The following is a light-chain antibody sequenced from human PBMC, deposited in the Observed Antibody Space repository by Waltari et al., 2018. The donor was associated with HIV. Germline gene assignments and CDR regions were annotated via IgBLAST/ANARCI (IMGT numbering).Light chain of an antibody. J-gene: IGLJ3*02. Sequence: SYELTQPPSVSVSPGQTARITCSGDALPKQYAYWYLQKPAHAPVLVIYKDSERPSGIPERFSVSSSGTTVTLTISGVQAEDEADYYCQSADSSDTYSWVFGGGTKLTVL. CDR2: KDS. V-gene: IGLV3-25*03. CDR1: ALPKQY. CDR3: QSADSSDTYSWV.